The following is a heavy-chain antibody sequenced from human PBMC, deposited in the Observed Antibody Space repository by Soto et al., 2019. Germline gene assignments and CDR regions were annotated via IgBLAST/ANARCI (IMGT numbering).Heavy chain of an antibody. CDR2: IDPSDSYT. CDR1: GYSFTSYW. V-gene: IGHV5-10-1*01. CDR3: ARRKEPRREGVRESYYYGMHV. Sequence: LQISCKGSGYSFTSYWISWVRQMPGKGLEWMGRIDPSDSYTNYSPSFQGHVTISADKSISTAYLQWSSLKASDTAMYYCARRKEPRREGVRESYYYGMHVWSQGNTAPVSS. J-gene: IGHJ6*02. D-gene: IGHD3-10*01.